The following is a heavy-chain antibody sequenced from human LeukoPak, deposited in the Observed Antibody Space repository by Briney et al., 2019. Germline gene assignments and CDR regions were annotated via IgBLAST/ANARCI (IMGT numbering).Heavy chain of an antibody. J-gene: IGHJ4*02. D-gene: IGHD2-21*01. CDR3: GRERRSYSSAPYYVDH. V-gene: IGHV4-59*01. Sequence: PSETLSLTCTVSGGSMRTYYWSLIRQPPGKGLEWVGCIYYTGGTNYNPSLKSRITISVDTSKSQFSLRLSSVTAADTAVYYCGRERRSYSSAPYYVDHWRQGNLVTVSS. CDR2: IYYTGGT. CDR1: GGSMRTYY.